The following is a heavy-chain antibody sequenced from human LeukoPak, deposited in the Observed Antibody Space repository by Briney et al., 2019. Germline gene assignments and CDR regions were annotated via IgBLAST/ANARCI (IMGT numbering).Heavy chain of an antibody. CDR2: IYYSGST. CDR1: GGSISSYY. D-gene: IGHD5-18*01. J-gene: IGHJ4*02. CDR3: ARLEDTAVAPIDY. Sequence: SETLSPTCTVSGGSISSYYWSWIRQPPGKGLEWIGYIYYSGSTNYNPSLKSRVTISVDTSKNQFSLKLSSVTAADTAVYYCARLEDTAVAPIDYWGQGTLVTVSS. V-gene: IGHV4-59*08.